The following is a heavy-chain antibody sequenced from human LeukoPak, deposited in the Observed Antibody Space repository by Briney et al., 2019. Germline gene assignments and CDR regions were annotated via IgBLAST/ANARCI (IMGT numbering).Heavy chain of an antibody. V-gene: IGHV3-11*01. D-gene: IGHD3-22*01. CDR1: GFTFSDYY. J-gene: IGHJ4*02. Sequence: GGSLRLSCAASGFTFSDYYMSWIRQAPGKGLEWVSYIGSSGSTIYYADSVKGRFTISRDNAKNSLYLQMNSLRAEDTAVYYCARDLWNSSGYYYDYWGQGTLVTVSS. CDR2: IGSSGSTI. CDR3: ARDLWNSSGYYYDY.